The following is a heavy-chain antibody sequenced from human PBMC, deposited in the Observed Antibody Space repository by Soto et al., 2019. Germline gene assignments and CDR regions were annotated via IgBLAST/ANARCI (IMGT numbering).Heavy chain of an antibody. CDR3: ARQYSSGWYLIDY. CDR2: MNPNSGNT. V-gene: IGHV1-8*01. Sequence: QVQLVQSGAEVKKPGASVQVSCKASGYTFTSYDINWVRQATGQGLEWMGWMNPNSGNTGYAQKFQGRVTMTRNTSISTGYMELSSLSSEDTAVYYCARQYSSGWYLIDYWGQGTLVTVSS. J-gene: IGHJ4*02. D-gene: IGHD6-19*01. CDR1: GYTFTSYD.